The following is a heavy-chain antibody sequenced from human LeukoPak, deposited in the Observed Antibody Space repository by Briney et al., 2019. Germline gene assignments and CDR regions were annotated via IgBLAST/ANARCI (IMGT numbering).Heavy chain of an antibody. CDR1: GGSISSYY. J-gene: IGHJ3*02. CDR3: AGRQHIVVVTATRGSFDM. D-gene: IGHD2-21*02. V-gene: IGHV4-59*01. Sequence: PSETLSLTCTVSGGSISSYYWSCIRQPPGKGLEWIGYVFNSGRTNLNPSLRSRATMSVDTSKNQFSLKLSPLTAADTAVYYCAGRQHIVVVTATRGSFDMWGQGTMVTVSS. CDR2: VFNSGRT.